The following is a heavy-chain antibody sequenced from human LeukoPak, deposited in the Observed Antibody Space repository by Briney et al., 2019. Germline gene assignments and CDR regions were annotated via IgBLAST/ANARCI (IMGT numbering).Heavy chain of an antibody. CDR1: GFTFSSYA. D-gene: IGHD3-3*01. CDR2: ISGSGGST. CDR3: AKDYGLRFLEWLLWDY. Sequence: GGSLRLSCAASGFTFSSYAMSWVRQAPGKGLEWVSAISGSGGSTYYADSVKGRFTISRDNSKNTLYLQMNSLRAEDTAVYYCAKDYGLRFLEWLLWDYWGQGTLVTVSS. J-gene: IGHJ4*02. V-gene: IGHV3-23*01.